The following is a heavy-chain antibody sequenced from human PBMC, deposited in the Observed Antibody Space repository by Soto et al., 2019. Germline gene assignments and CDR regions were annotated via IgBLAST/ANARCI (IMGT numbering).Heavy chain of an antibody. V-gene: IGHV3-73*01. J-gene: IGHJ3*02. Sequence: GGSLRLSCAASGFTFSGSAMHWVRQASGKGLEWVGRIRSKANSYATAYAASVKGRFTISRDDSKNTAYLQMNSLKTEDTAVYYCTRPCTGSGGSCYVWLDAFDIWGQGTMVTVSS. D-gene: IGHD2-15*01. CDR2: IRSKANSYAT. CDR3: TRPCTGSGGSCYVWLDAFDI. CDR1: GFTFSGSA.